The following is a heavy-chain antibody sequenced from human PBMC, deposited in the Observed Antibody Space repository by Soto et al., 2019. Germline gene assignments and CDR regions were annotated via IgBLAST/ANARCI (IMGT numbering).Heavy chain of an antibody. D-gene: IGHD3-3*01. CDR2: ISWKRGSI. V-gene: IGHV3-9*01. J-gene: IGHJ4*02. Sequence: EVQLVESGGGLVQPGRSLRLSCAASGFTFDDYAMHWVRQAPGKGLEWVSGISWKRGSIGYADSVRGRITISRDNAKDSLYLQMNSLRAEDTALYYCAKDIWDKCWSAYYTAFDSWGQGTLVTVSS. CDR3: AKDIWDKCWSAYYTAFDS. CDR1: GFTFDDYA.